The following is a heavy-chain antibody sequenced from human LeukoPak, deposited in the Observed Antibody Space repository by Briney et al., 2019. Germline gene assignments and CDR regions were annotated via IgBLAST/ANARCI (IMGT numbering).Heavy chain of an antibody. CDR3: AKDRRIAAAGPFDY. J-gene: IGHJ4*02. V-gene: IGHV3-9*03. CDR2: NIWNSGSI. CDR1: GFTFDDYA. Sequence: PGRSLRLSCAASGFTFDDYAMHWVRQAPGKGLEWVSGNIWNSGSIGYADSVKGRFTFSRDNAKNSLYLQMNSLRAEDMALYYCAKDRRIAAAGPFDYWGQGTLVTVSS. D-gene: IGHD6-13*01.